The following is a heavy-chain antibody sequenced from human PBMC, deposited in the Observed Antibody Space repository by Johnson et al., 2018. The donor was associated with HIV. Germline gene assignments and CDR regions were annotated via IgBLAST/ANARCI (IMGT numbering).Heavy chain of an antibody. CDR1: GFTFSDHD. D-gene: IGHD4-11*01. V-gene: IGHV3-23*04. J-gene: IGHJ3*02. CDR3: ARIDYSNYEEAFDI. Sequence: VQLVESRGGVVRPGGSLRLSCAASGFTFSDHDMHWVRQTEGIGLEWVSAISGSGGSTYYADSVKGRFTIYRDNSKNTLYLQMNSLRAEDTAVYYCARIDYSNYEEAFDIWGQGTMVTVSS. CDR2: ISGSGGST.